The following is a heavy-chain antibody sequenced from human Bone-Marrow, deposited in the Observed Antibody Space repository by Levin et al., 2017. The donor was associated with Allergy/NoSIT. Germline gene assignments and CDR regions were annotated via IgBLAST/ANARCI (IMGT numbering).Heavy chain of an antibody. V-gene: IGHV1-69*06. D-gene: IGHD3/OR15-3a*01. Sequence: SVKVSCKASGGIFTTYVISWVRQAPGQGLEWVGGIVPIFGTTHNAQKLQGRITITADKSTSTAYMELRGLGSDDTAVYYCAGSSSGTGHFDSWGHGTLVTVTA. CDR1: GGIFTTYV. CDR3: AGSSSGTGHFDS. J-gene: IGHJ4*01. CDR2: IVPIFGTT.